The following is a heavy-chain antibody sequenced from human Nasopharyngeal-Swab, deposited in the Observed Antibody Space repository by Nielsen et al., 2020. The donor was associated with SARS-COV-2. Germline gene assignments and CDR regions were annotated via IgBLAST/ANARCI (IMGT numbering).Heavy chain of an antibody. CDR2: MNPHNGGT. Sequence: ASVMVSCKPSGYTFTDYYMHWVRQAPGQGLEGMGWMNPHNGGTNYEQKFQGRVTMTRDTSISTGYMELRRLRSDDTAVYYCARDDYGDYGYFGHWGQGTLVTVSS. CDR3: ARDDYGDYGYFGH. J-gene: IGHJ4*02. D-gene: IGHD4-17*01. CDR1: GYTFTDYY. V-gene: IGHV1-2*02.